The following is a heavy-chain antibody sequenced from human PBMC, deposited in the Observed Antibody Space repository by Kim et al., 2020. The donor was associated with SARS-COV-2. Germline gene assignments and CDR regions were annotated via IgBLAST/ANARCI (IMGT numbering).Heavy chain of an antibody. CDR2: IYYSGST. J-gene: IGHJ4*02. CDR3: ARRGSSSWIN. D-gene: IGHD6-13*01. CDR1: GGSISSSSYY. V-gene: IGHV4-39*01. Sequence: SETQSLTCTVSGGSISSSSYYWGWIRQPPGKGLEWIGSIYYSGSTYYNPSLKSRVTISVDTSKNQFSLKLSSVTAADTAVYYCARRGSSSWINWGQGTLVTVSS.